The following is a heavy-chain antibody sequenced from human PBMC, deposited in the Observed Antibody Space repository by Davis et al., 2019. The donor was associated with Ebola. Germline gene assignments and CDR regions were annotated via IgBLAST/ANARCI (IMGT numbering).Heavy chain of an antibody. V-gene: IGHV3-21*01. CDR2: ISSSSSYI. D-gene: IGHD3-3*01. Sequence: PGGSLRLSCAASGFTFSSYSMNWVRQAPGKGLEWVSSISSSSSYIYYADSVKGRFTISRDNAKNSLYLQMNSLRAEDTAVYYCASFRPYYDFWSGYYKVDAFDIWGQGTMVTVSS. CDR3: ASFRPYYDFWSGYYKVDAFDI. CDR1: GFTFSSYS. J-gene: IGHJ3*02.